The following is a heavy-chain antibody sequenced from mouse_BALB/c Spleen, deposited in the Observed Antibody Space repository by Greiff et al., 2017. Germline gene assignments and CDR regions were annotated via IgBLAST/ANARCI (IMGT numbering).Heavy chain of an antibody. V-gene: IGHV5-6-5*01. CDR2: ISSGGST. D-gene: IGHD1-1*01. CDR3: ARERYYYGSNLAIVMDY. Sequence: EVKLMESGGGLVKPGGSLKLSCAASGFTFSSYAMSWVRQTPEKRLEWVASISSGGSTYYPDSVKGRFTISRDNARNILYLQMSSLKSEDTAMYYWARERYYYGSNLAIVMDYWGQGTSVTVSS. CDR1: GFTFSSYA. J-gene: IGHJ4*01.